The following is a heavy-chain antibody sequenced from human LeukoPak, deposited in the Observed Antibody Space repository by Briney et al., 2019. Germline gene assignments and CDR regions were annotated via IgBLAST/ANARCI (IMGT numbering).Heavy chain of an antibody. D-gene: IGHD3-22*01. V-gene: IGHV1-8*03. CDR2: MNPNSGNT. J-gene: IGHJ6*03. Sequence: ASVKVSCKASGYTFTSYDINWVRQATGQGLEWMGWMNPNSGNTGYAQKFQGRVNITRNTSISTPYMELSSQRSEDTAVYYCARAQDYYDSSGYPPVYYYYYMDVWGKGTTVTVSS. CDR1: GYTFTSYD. CDR3: ARAQDYYDSSGYPPVYYYYYMDV.